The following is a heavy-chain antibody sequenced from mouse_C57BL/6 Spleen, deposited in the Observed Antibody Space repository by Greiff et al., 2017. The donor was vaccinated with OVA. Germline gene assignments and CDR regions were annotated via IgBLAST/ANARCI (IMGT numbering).Heavy chain of an antibody. V-gene: IGHV1-4*01. J-gene: IGHJ3*01. Sequence: QVQLQQSGAELARPGASVKMSCKASGYTFTSYTMHWVKQRPGQGLEWIGYINPSSGYTKYNQKFKDKATLTADKSSSTAYIQLSSLTSEDSAVYYCARSIYYDYDAWFAYWGQGTLVTVSA. D-gene: IGHD2-4*01. CDR3: ARSIYYDYDAWFAY. CDR1: GYTFTSYT. CDR2: INPSSGYT.